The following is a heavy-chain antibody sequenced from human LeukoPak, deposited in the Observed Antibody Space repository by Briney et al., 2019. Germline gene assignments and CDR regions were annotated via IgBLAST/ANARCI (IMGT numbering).Heavy chain of an antibody. D-gene: IGHD3-10*01. CDR2: IRSTANGYAT. Sequence: GGSLRLSCAASGFTFSGSSIHWVRQASGKGLEWVGRIRSTANGYATAYAASVKGRFTISRDDSKNTAYLQMDSLKTEDTAVYYCTGNYYGSGSYADFDYWGQGTLVTVSS. CDR3: TGNYYGSGSYADFDY. V-gene: IGHV3-73*01. J-gene: IGHJ4*02. CDR1: GFTFSGSS.